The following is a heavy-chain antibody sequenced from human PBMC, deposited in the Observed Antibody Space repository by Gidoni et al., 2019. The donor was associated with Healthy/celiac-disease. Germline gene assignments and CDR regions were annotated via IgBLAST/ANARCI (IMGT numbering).Heavy chain of an antibody. Sequence: LVQPGWSLRLSCAASGFTFSSYLMSWVRQAPGKGLEWVANIKQDGSEKYYVDSVKGRFTISRDNAKNAPYLQMNSLRAEDTAVYYCAREKEYWYFDLWGRGTLVTVSS. V-gene: IGHV3-7*01. CDR3: AREKEYWYFDL. CDR2: IKQDGSEK. CDR1: GFTFSSYL. J-gene: IGHJ2*01.